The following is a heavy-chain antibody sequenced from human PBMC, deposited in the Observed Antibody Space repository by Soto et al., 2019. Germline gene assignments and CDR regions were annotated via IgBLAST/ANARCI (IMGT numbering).Heavy chain of an antibody. Sequence: PGESLKISCSVAGFTVSDSVSWVRQAPGKGLECVSFIHSDGSTHYTDSVRGRFTISRDNSKNTLYLQMDRLRVDDTAVYFCARDASGPFDYWGQGTLVTVSS. CDR3: ARDASGPFDY. CDR1: GFTVSDSV. V-gene: IGHV3-53*01. J-gene: IGHJ4*02. CDR2: IHSDGST. D-gene: IGHD6-19*01.